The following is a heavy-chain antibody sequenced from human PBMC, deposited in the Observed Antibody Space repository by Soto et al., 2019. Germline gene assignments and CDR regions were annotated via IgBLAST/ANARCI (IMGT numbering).Heavy chain of an antibody. D-gene: IGHD6-13*01. V-gene: IGHV3-30-3*01. J-gene: IGHJ6*02. CDR3: ASSFYIGSSSWYLVDYYYYYGMDV. CDR1: GFTFSSYA. CDR2: ISYDGSNK. Sequence: QVQLVESGGGVVQPGRSLRLSCAASGFTFSSYAMHWVRQAPGKGLEWVAVISYDGSNKYYADSVKGRFTISRDNSKNTLYLQMNSLRAEDTAVYYCASSFYIGSSSWYLVDYYYYYGMDVWGQGTTATVSS.